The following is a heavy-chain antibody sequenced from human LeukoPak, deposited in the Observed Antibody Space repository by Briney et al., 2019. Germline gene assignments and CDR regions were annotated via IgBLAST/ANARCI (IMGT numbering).Heavy chain of an antibody. CDR3: ARDSFGYSSGWYGGY. V-gene: IGHV3-21*01. CDR1: GFTFSSYS. CDR2: ISSSSSYI. J-gene: IGHJ4*02. D-gene: IGHD6-19*01. Sequence: GRSLRLSCAASGFTFSSYSMNWVRQAPGKGLEWVSSISSSSSYIYYADSVKGRFTISRDNAKNSLYLQMNSLGAEDTAVYYCARDSFGYSSGWYGGYWGQGTLVTVSS.